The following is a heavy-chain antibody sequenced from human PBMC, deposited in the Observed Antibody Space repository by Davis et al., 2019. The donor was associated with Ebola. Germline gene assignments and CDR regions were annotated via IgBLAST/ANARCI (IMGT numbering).Heavy chain of an antibody. CDR3: ARGRGRFGELIKNWFDP. D-gene: IGHD3-10*01. J-gene: IGHJ5*02. CDR2: ISSTSRTI. V-gene: IGHV3-48*02. Sequence: GESLKISCSFSGFSVSSYSMHWVRQAPGKGPEWVSYISSTSRTIYYADSVKGRFTISRDNAKNSLYLQMNSLTDEDTAVYYCARGRGRFGELIKNWFDPWGQGTLVTVSS. CDR1: GFSVSSYS.